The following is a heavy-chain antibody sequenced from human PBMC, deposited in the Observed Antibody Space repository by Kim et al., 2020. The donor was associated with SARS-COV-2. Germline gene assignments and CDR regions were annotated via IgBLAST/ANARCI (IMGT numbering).Heavy chain of an antibody. CDR3: ASRSPPARYNGMDV. CDR2: ISGSSGHI. D-gene: IGHD3-9*01. J-gene: IGHJ6*02. CDR1: GFTFRTYD. Sequence: LSLTCAASGFTFRTYDMNWVRQAPGKGLEWVSSISGSSGHIYYADSVRGRFVVSRDNSKTSLYLQMDSLRAEDTAVYYCASRSPPARYNGMDVWGQGTTVTVSS. V-gene: IGHV3-21*01.